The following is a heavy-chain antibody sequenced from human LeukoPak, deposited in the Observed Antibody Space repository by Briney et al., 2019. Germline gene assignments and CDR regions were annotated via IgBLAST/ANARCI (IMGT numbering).Heavy chain of an antibody. V-gene: IGHV1-18*01. D-gene: IGHD1-14*01. CDR1: GYTFTSYG. Sequence: ASVKVSCKASGYTFTSYGISWVRQAPGQGLEWMGWISTYKNNTNHAQKLQGRVTMTTDTSTSTAYMELRSLRFDDTAVYYCARDITDTGGLFDYRGQGTLATVSS. J-gene: IGHJ4*02. CDR2: ISTYKNNT. CDR3: ARDITDTGGLFDY.